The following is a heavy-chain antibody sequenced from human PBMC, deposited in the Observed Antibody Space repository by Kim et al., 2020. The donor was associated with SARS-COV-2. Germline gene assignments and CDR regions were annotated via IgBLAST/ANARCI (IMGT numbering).Heavy chain of an antibody. D-gene: IGHD6-19*01. J-gene: IGHJ3*02. Sequence: GGSLRLSCAASGFTFSSYSMSWVRQAPGKGLEWVSALTGSSNIINYADSVRGRFTISRDNSKNTLYLQMSSLRAEDTAMYYCATYVRGQWQGAFDIWGQGTMVTVSS. V-gene: IGHV3-23*01. CDR3: ATYVRGQWQGAFDI. CDR1: GFTFSSYS. CDR2: LTGSSNII.